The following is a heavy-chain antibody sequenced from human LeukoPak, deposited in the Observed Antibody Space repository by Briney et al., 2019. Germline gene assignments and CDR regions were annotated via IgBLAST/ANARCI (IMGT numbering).Heavy chain of an antibody. CDR1: GGSFSGYY. CDR3: ARAFGY. J-gene: IGHJ4*02. V-gene: IGHV4-34*01. D-gene: IGHD3-3*01. CDR2: INHSGST. Sequence: PSENLSPTCAVYGGSFSGYYWGWIRHPPGKGMEWIGEINHSGSTNYNPSLKSRVTISVDTSKNQFSLKLSSVTAADTAVYYCARAFGYWGQGTLVTVSS.